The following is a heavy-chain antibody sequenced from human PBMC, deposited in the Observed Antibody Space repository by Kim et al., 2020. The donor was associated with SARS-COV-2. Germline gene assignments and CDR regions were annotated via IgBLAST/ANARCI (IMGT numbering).Heavy chain of an antibody. CDR1: GFTFSKAW. D-gene: IGHD3-10*01. CDR2: MRTKADGGTA. Sequence: GGSLRLSCAASGFTFSKAWMTWVRQAPGKGLEWVGRMRTKADGGTADYAAPVNGRFTISRDDSKNTLSLQMNSLKTEDTAVYYCSTALYFGAGWNAFDI. CDR3: STALYFGAGWNAFDI. V-gene: IGHV3-15*01. J-gene: IGHJ3*02.